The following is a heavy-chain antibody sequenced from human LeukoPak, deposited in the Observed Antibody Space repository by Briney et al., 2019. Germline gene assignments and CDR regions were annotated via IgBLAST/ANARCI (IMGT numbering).Heavy chain of an antibody. D-gene: IGHD3-10*01. CDR3: AKAKVRGAPSPYFDY. V-gene: IGHV3-48*01. Sequence: GGSLRLSCAASGFTFRTSGMNWVRQAPGKGVEWVSYISSSGTTISYAQSVKGRFTITRDNAQNSLTLHMNTLRADDTAVYYCAKAKVRGAPSPYFDYWGQGTLVTVSS. CDR1: GFTFRTSG. CDR2: ISSSGTTI. J-gene: IGHJ4*02.